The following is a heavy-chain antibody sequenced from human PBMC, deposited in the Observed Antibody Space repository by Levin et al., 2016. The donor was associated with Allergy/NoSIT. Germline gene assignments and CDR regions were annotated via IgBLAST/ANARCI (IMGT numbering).Heavy chain of an antibody. V-gene: IGHV3-23*01. CDR3: ANGDCGGNCYTLHY. CDR2: VTDNGYHT. CDR1: GFTFSSYG. J-gene: IGHJ4*02. Sequence: GESLKISCAASGFTFSSYGLHWVRQAPGKGLEWVAAVTDNGYHTYYGDSANGRFGDSANGRFTIFRDNSKNTVYLQMNSLRAEDTAVYYCANGDCGGNCYTLHYWGQGTLVTVSS. D-gene: IGHD2-21*02.